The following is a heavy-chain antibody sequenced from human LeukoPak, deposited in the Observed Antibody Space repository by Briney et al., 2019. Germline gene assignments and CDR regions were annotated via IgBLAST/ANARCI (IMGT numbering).Heavy chain of an antibody. CDR3: ARHSDYDHFDY. Sequence: GGSLRLSCAASGFTFSTYNMNWVRQAPGKGLEWVSSISSSSYYIYYADSVKGRFTISRDNAKKSLYLQINSLRAEDTAVYHCARHSDYDHFDYWGQGTLVTVSS. CDR2: ISSSSYYI. CDR1: GFTFSTYN. V-gene: IGHV3-21*01. J-gene: IGHJ4*02. D-gene: IGHD5-12*01.